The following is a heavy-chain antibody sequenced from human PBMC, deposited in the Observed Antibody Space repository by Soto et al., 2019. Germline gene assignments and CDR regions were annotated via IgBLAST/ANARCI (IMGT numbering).Heavy chain of an antibody. D-gene: IGHD2-15*01. V-gene: IGHV2-26*01. CDR2: IFSDAER. CDR1: GFSLTTGRMG. CDR3: PRMNADSYSAYPAMDV. Sequence: SGPTLVNPTETLTLTCNVSGFSLTTGRMGVSWIRQPPGKALEWLAHIFSDAERSYSQSLQGRLTVSKVGFGSQVVLTMTNMDPDDTGTYFCPRMNADSYSAYPAMDVWDQGTTVTVPS. J-gene: IGHJ6*02.